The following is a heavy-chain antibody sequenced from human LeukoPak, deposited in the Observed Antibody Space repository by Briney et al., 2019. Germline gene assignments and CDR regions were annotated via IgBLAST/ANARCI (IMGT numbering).Heavy chain of an antibody. J-gene: IGHJ4*02. D-gene: IGHD3-3*01. CDR1: GGSFSGYY. CDR2: INHSGST. V-gene: IGHV4-34*01. CDR3: ARGRGRRASILYDFWSGSDYFDY. Sequence: SETLSLTCAVYGGSFSGYYWSWIRQPPGKGLEWIGEINHSGSTNYNPSLKSRVTISVDTSKNQFSLKLSSVTAVDTAVYYCARGRGRRASILYDFWSGSDYFDYWGQGTLVTVSS.